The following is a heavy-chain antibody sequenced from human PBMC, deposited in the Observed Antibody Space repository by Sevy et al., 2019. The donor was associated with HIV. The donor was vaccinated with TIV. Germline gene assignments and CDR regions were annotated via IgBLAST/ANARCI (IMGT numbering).Heavy chain of an antibody. CDR2: ISAYNGNT. J-gene: IGHJ4*02. Sequence: ASVKVSCEASDYTFSTQGFNWVRQAPGQGLEWMGWISAYNGNTKYPQKFQGRVTMTTDTSTSTAYMELRSLTSDDTAVYYCARDWAPGYYYDAIGVKRDYYFDYWGQGTLVTVSS. CDR3: ARDWAPGYYYDAIGVKRDYYFDY. V-gene: IGHV1-18*01. D-gene: IGHD3-22*01. CDR1: DYTFSTQG.